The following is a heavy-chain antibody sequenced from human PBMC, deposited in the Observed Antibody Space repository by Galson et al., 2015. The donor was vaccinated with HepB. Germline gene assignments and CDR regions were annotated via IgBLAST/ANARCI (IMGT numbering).Heavy chain of an antibody. CDR2: INPNSGGT. Sequence: SVKVSCKASGYTFTGYYMRWVRQAPGQGLEWMGRINPNSGGTNYAQKFQGRVTMTRDTSISTAYMELSRLRSDDTAVYYCARDQTATLKNYYYYGMDVWGQGTTVTVSS. J-gene: IGHJ6*02. CDR1: GYTFTGYY. V-gene: IGHV1-2*06. CDR3: ARDQTATLKNYYYYGMDV.